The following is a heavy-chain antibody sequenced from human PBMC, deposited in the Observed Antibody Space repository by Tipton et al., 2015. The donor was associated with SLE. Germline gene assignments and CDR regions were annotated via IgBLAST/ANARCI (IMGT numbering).Heavy chain of an antibody. D-gene: IGHD3-3*01. V-gene: IGHV3-23*01. CDR3: GRVVLSERSVGMDV. CDR2: ISDTAYSK. J-gene: IGHJ6*02. CDR1: GFTFSNYA. Sequence: SLRLSCAASGFTFSNYAMSWVRQAPGKGLAWVSAISDTAYSKNYADSVKGRFTISRDNAKNTLYLQMNSLRVDDTAVYYCGRVVLSERSVGMDVWGQGTTVIVSS.